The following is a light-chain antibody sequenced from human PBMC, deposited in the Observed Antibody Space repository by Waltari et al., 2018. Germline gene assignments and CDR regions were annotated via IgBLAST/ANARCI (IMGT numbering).Light chain of an antibody. CDR3: LVWHSTTDHHGV. CDR1: TIGSKS. Sequence: SCVVTQSPSVSVAPGETARITCGGDTIGSKSVHWSQQRPGQAPVLVISYDSDRPSGIPERFSGSNSGNTATLTISWVEADDEADYYCLVWHSTTDHHGVFGGGTKLTVL. CDR2: YDS. V-gene: IGLV3-21*04. J-gene: IGLJ2*01.